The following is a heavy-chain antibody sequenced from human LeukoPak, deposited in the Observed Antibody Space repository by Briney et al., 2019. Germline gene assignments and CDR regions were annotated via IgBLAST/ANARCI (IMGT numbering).Heavy chain of an antibody. CDR2: ISYDGSNQ. CDR3: AEGRTGTSRDNFAH. CDR1: GFTFSTYG. D-gene: IGHD1/OR15-1a*01. J-gene: IGHJ4*02. V-gene: IGHV3-30*18. Sequence: PGGSLRLSCAASGFTFSTYGMHWVRQAQGKGLEWVAVISYDGSNQHYTDSVKGRFTIYRDNSKNTLYLQMNSLRAEDTAVYYCAEGRTGTSRDNFAHWGQGTLVTVSS.